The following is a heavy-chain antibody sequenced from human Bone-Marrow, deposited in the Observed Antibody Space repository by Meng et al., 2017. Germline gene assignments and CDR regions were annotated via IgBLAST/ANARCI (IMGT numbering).Heavy chain of an antibody. V-gene: IGHV3-53*02. J-gene: IGHJ4*02. CDR2: IYSAGNT. CDR1: GFTVNRKY. CDR3: ASSNCDGDCYLDY. Sequence: EVQFGGTGGGLIQPGGSLRLSCAASGFTVNRKYMTWVRQAPGKGLEWVSVIYSAGNTIYADSVKGRFTISRDNSKNTLFLQMNSLRAEDTAVYYCASSNCDGDCYLDYWGRGLLVTVSS. D-gene: IGHD2-21*02.